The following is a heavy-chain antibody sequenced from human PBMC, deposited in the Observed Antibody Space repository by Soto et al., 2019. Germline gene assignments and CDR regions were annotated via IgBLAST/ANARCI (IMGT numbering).Heavy chain of an antibody. J-gene: IGHJ6*03. V-gene: IGHV2-5*01. CDR1: GFSLSTSGVG. Sequence: SGPTLVNPTQTLTLTCTFSGFSLSTSGVGVGWIRQPPGKALEWLALIYWNDDKRYSPSLKSRLTITKDTPKNQVGLTMTNLDLVDTATYCCAHRRRATPGVWGKGTRVTVSS. D-gene: IGHD5-12*01. CDR3: AHRRRATPGV. CDR2: IYWNDDK.